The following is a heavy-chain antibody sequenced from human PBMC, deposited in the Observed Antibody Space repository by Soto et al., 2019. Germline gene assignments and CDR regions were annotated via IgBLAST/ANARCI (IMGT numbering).Heavy chain of an antibody. J-gene: IGHJ4*01. V-gene: IGHV3-64D*06. CDR3: VKARPGLEY. Sequence: EVQLVESGGGLVQPGGSLRLTCSASGFTFSDYAMHWVRQTPGKGLEYVSVIRSAGDRIYYADSVKGRFTIYMDNSKKTLFLQMNSVRPDATSMDYCVKARPGLEYWGHGTRVTVSS. CDR1: GFTFSDYA. CDR2: IRSAGDRI. D-gene: IGHD7-27*01.